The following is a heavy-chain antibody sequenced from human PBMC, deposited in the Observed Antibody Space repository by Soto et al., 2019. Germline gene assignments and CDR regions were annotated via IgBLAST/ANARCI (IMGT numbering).Heavy chain of an antibody. CDR2: IRSKAYGGTT. J-gene: IGHJ3*02. V-gene: IGHV3-49*03. Sequence: GGSLRLACTASGFTFGDYAMSWFRQAPGKGLEWVGFIRSKAYGGTTEYAASVKGRFTISRDDSKSIAYLQMNSLKTEDTAVYYCTRVYCSSTSCYGYHAFDIWGKGRMFTV. CDR1: GFTFGDYA. D-gene: IGHD2-2*01. CDR3: TRVYCSSTSCYGYHAFDI.